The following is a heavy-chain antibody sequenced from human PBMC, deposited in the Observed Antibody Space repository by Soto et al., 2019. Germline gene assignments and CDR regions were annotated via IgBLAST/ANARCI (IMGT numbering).Heavy chain of an antibody. J-gene: IGHJ4*02. CDR1: GFTFSSYA. CDR2: ISGSGGST. Sequence: GGSLRLSCAASGFTFSSYAMSWVRQAPGKGLEWVSAISGSGGSTYYADSVKGRFTISRDNSKNTLYLQMNSLRAEDTAVYYCAKDLGVFGVVEYYFDYWGQGTLVTVSS. D-gene: IGHD3-3*01. CDR3: AKDLGVFGVVEYYFDY. V-gene: IGHV3-23*01.